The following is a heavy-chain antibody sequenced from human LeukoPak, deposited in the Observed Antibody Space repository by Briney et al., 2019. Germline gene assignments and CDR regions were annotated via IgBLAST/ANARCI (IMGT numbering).Heavy chain of an antibody. J-gene: IGHJ4*02. CDR1: GLILSDYF. CDR2: IRSKTDGETT. CDR3: TTEKDY. Sequence: PGGSLRLSCAASGLILSDYFLDWVRQAPGKGLEWVGRIRSKTDGETTDYAAPVKGRFSISRDDSKNTVYLQMNSLKTEDAAVYYRTTEKDYWGQGTLVTVSS. V-gene: IGHV3-15*07.